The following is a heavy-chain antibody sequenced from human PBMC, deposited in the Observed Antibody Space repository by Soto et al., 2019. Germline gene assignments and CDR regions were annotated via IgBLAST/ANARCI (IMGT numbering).Heavy chain of an antibody. CDR2: ISNSGNTI. CDR3: AKSPPAVAGYFDY. Sequence: GGSLRLSCAVSGFTFSGSNMNWVRQAPGKGLEWLSYISNSGNTIYYVGSVKGRFTISRDNAKNSLYLQMSSLRAEDTAVYYCAKSPPAVAGYFDYWGQGTLVTVS. CDR1: GFTFSGSN. V-gene: IGHV3-48*04. D-gene: IGHD6-19*01. J-gene: IGHJ4*02.